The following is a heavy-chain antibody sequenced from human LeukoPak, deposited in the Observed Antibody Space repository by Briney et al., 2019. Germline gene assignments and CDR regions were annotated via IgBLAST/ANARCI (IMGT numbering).Heavy chain of an antibody. Sequence: PGGSLKLSCAASGFIFSDYGMHWVRQAPGKGLEWVAIIYYDGSSKYYVDSVKGRFTISRDNSKDTLYLQMGSLRAEDAAVYYCAKDGGQYYYGSGTNGGSLEYWGQGTLVTVSS. V-gene: IGHV3-33*06. D-gene: IGHD3-10*01. CDR3: AKDGGQYYYGSGTNGGSLEY. CDR2: IYYDGSSK. CDR1: GFIFSDYG. J-gene: IGHJ4*02.